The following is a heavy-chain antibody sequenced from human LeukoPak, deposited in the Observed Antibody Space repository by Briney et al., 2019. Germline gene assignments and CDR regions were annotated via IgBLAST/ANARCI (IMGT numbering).Heavy chain of an antibody. J-gene: IGHJ4*02. V-gene: IGHV3-33*01. CDR1: GFILSTHG. CDR3: ARDLSFGSLDF. CDR2: MWCDGSRE. Sequence: PGGSLRLSCAASGFILSTHGMHWVRQAPGKGLEWVAGMWCDGSREDYADSVKGRFTISRDMSKNTLNLQMNSLRVEDTAMFYCARDLSFGSLDFRGQGTLVTVSS. D-gene: IGHD1-26*01.